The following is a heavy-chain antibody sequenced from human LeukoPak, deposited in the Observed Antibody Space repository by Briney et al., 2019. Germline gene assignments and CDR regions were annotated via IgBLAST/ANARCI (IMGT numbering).Heavy chain of an antibody. CDR1: GFTFSSYA. J-gene: IGHJ3*02. Sequence: GRSLRLSCAASGFTFSSYAMHWVRQAPGKGLEWVAVISYDGSNKYYADSVKGRFTISRDNSKNTLYLQMNSLRAEDTAVYYCARAYYDFWSGYTPYGAFDIWGQGTMVTVSS. V-gene: IGHV3-30-3*01. CDR3: ARAYYDFWSGYTPYGAFDI. CDR2: ISYDGSNK. D-gene: IGHD3-3*01.